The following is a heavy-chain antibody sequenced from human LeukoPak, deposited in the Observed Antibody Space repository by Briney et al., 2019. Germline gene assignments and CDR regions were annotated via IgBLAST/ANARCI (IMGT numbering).Heavy chain of an antibody. D-gene: IGHD6-6*01. Sequence: GGSLRLSWAASGFTFSSYWMSWVRQAPGKGLEWVANIKQDGSEKYYVDSVKGRFTISRDNAKNSLYLQMNSLRAEDTAVYYCAKDLREYSSSPRNAFDIWGQGTMVTVSS. CDR2: IKQDGSEK. CDR3: AKDLREYSSSPRNAFDI. V-gene: IGHV3-7*03. J-gene: IGHJ3*02. CDR1: GFTFSSYW.